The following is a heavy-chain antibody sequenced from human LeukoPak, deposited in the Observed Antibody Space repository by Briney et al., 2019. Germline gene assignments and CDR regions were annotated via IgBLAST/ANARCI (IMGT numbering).Heavy chain of an antibody. D-gene: IGHD3-3*01. J-gene: IGHJ5*02. CDR1: GFTFSSYA. CDR3: AKDGGYYDFWSGYRFDP. V-gene: IGHV3-23*01. CDR2: ISGSGAST. Sequence: GGSLRLSCAASGFTFSSYAMGWVRQAPGKGLAWVSAISGSGASTYYADFVKGRFIISRDHSKNTLYLQMNSLRAEDTAVYYCAKDGGYYDFWSGYRFDPWGQGTLVTVSS.